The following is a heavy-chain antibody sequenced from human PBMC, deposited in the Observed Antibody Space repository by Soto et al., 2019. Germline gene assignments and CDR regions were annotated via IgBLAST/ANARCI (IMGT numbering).Heavy chain of an antibody. CDR2: IYYIGTT. J-gene: IGHJ4*02. V-gene: IGHV4-59*01. D-gene: IGHD5-18*01. CDR3: VRGGGGYGNGMIDY. Sequence: SETLSLTCTVSGGSISNYYWIWIRQSPGKGLEWIGYIYYIGTTNYNPSLKSRVTISLDMSKNQFSLKLSSVTAADTAVYYCVRGGGGYGNGMIDYWGQGTLVTVSS. CDR1: GGSISNYY.